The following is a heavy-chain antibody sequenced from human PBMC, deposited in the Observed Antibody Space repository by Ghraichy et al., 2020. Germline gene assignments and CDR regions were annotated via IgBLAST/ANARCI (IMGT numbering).Heavy chain of an antibody. J-gene: IGHJ4*02. Sequence: GGSLRLSCAASGFTFSSYWMHWVRQAPGKGLVWVSRIKNDGSSTNYADSVKGRFTISRDNAKNTLYLQMNSLRAEDTAVYYCARGLGTYQFDYWGQGTLVTVSP. D-gene: IGHD7-27*01. CDR3: ARGLGTYQFDY. CDR1: GFTFSSYW. V-gene: IGHV3-74*01. CDR2: IKNDGSST.